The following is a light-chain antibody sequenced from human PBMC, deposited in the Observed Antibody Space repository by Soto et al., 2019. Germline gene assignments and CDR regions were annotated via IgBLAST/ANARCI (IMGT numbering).Light chain of an antibody. CDR3: CSHAGSSTYV. V-gene: IGLV2-23*01. Sequence: QSALTQPASVSGSPGQSITISCTGTSSDVGSYNLVSWYQQHPGKAPKLMIYEGSKRPSGVSNRFSGSKSGNTASLTISGLQAEDEADYYCCSHAGSSTYVFGIGTKVSVL. CDR2: EGS. J-gene: IGLJ1*01. CDR1: SSDVGSYNL.